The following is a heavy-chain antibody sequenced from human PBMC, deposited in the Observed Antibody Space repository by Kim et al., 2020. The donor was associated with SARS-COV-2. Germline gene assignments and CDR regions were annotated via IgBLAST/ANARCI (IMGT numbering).Heavy chain of an antibody. V-gene: IGHV3-21*01. CDR3: AVYMTTAANNWLDP. CDR2: ISSSSSYI. CDR1: GFTFSSYS. Sequence: GGSLRLSCAASGFTFSSYSMNWVRQAPGKGLEWVSSISSSSSYIYYADSVKGRSTISRDNAKNSLYLQMNSLTAEDTAVYYCAVYMTTAANNWLDPWGQGTLVTVAS. D-gene: IGHD4-4*01. J-gene: IGHJ5*02.